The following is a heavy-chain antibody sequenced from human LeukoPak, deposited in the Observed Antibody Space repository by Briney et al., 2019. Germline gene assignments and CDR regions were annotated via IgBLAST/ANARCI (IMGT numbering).Heavy chain of an antibody. CDR2: ISGSGGST. D-gene: IGHD2-21*02. CDR1: GFTFSSYA. V-gene: IGHV3-23*01. J-gene: IGHJ4*02. Sequence: PGGSLRLSCAASGFTFSSYAMSWVRQAPEKGLEWVSVISGSGGSTNYADSVKGRFTISRDNSKNTLYLQMNSLRAEDTAVYYCAKGLAYCGGDCCPLFDYWGQGTLVTVSS. CDR3: AKGLAYCGGDCCPLFDY.